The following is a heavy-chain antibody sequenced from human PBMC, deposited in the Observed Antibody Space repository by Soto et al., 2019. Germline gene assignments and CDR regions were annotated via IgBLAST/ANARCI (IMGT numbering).Heavy chain of an antibody. CDR3: AHWITYYARGSYYDA. J-gene: IGHJ4*02. V-gene: IGHV2-5*02. D-gene: IGHD3-10*02. Sequence: QITLKESGPALVKPTQTLTLTCTFSGFSLTSSGEGVGWIRQPPGEALEWLALIYWDDDKTYNPSLKGRLTVARDTSKRQVVLIMSNIDPVDTATYFCAHWITYYARGSYYDAWGQGTLVIVSA. CDR2: IYWDDDK. CDR1: GFSLTSSGEG.